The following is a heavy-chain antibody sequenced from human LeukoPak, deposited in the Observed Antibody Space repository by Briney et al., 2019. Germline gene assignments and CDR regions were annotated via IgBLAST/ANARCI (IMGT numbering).Heavy chain of an antibody. CDR1: GGSISSGGYY. D-gene: IGHD6-13*01. CDR3: ARDRVAAAGYYFDY. J-gene: IGHJ4*02. V-gene: IGHV4-31*03. CDR2: IYYSGST. Sequence: PSETLSLTCTVSGGSISSGGYYWSWIRQHPGKGLEWIGYIYYSGSTYYNPSLKSRVTISVDTSKNQFSPKLSSVTAADTAVYYCARDRVAAAGYYFDYWGQGTLVTVSS.